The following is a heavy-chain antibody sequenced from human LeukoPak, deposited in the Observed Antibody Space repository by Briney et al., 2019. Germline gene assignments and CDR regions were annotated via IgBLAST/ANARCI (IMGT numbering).Heavy chain of an antibody. V-gene: IGHV4-39*01. CDR2: IYYSRNI. J-gene: IGHJ4*02. Sequence: SETLSLTCTVSGASVSSGPYYWGWIRQPPGKRLEWIGAIYYSRNIYYNPSLKSRVTISVDASKNQFFLALTSVTAADTAVYYCARPGDGTYGGHLDYWGRGTLVTVSS. D-gene: IGHD4/OR15-4a*01. CDR3: ARPGDGTYGGHLDY. CDR1: GASVSSGPYY.